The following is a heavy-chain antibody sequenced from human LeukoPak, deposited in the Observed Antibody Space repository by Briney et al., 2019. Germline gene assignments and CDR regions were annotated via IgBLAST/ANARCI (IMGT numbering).Heavy chain of an antibody. D-gene: IGHD1-26*01. J-gene: IGHJ6*02. CDR2: IKQDGSEK. CDR3: ARELGGATVYYYYGMDV. Sequence: GGSLRLSCAASGFTFSSYWMSWVRQAPGKGLEWVANIKQDGSEKYYVVSVKGRFTISRDNAKNSLYLQMNSLRAEDTAVYYCARELGGATVYYYYGMDVWGQGTAVTVSS. CDR1: GFTFSSYW. V-gene: IGHV3-7*01.